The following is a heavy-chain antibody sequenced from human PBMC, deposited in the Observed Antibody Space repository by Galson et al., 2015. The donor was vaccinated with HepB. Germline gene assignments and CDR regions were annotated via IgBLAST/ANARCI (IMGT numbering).Heavy chain of an antibody. CDR3: AAGWYCDSGSYLGAFDV. CDR2: IVVASGNT. D-gene: IGHD3-10*01. Sequence: SVKVSCKASGFSFTSSTMHWVRQARGQRLEWIGWIVVASGNTNYAQNFQERVTITRDMSTSTAYMELSSLRSEDTAVYYCAAGWYCDSGSYLGAFDVWGQGTMVTVSS. J-gene: IGHJ3*01. CDR1: GFSFTSST. V-gene: IGHV1-58*02.